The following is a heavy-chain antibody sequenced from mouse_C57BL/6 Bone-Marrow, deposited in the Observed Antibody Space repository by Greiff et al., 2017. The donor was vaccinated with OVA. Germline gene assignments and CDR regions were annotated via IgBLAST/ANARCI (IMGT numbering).Heavy chain of an antibody. V-gene: IGHV1-72*01. D-gene: IGHD2-5*01. Sequence: VQLQQPGAELVKPGASVKLSCKASGYTFTSYWMHWVKQRPGRGLEWIGRIDPNSGGTKYNEKFKSKATLTVDKPSSTAYMQLSSLTSEYSAVYYCARGAYSNYVGVYAMDYWGQGTSVTVSS. CDR3: ARGAYSNYVGVYAMDY. CDR1: GYTFTSYW. J-gene: IGHJ4*01. CDR2: IDPNSGGT.